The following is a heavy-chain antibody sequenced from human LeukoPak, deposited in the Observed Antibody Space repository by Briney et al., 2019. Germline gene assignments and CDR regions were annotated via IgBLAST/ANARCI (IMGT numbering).Heavy chain of an antibody. Sequence: GGSLRLSCAASGFTFSNNWMHWVRQAPGKGLVWASRINSDGRTTTYADSVKGRFTIYRDNAKNTLYLQMNSLRAEDTAVYYCAMIKEGWGQGTLVTVSS. CDR1: GFTFSNNW. CDR3: AMIKEG. V-gene: IGHV3-74*01. J-gene: IGHJ4*02. D-gene: IGHD3-22*01. CDR2: INSDGRTT.